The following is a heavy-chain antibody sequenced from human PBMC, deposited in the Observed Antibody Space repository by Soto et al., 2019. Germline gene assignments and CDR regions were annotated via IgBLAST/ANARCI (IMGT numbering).Heavy chain of an antibody. D-gene: IGHD3-3*01. CDR1: GFTFDDYA. V-gene: IGHV3-9*01. Sequence: GGSLRLSCAASGFTFDDYAMHWVRQAPGKGLEWVSGISWNSGSIGYADSVKGRFTISRDNAKNSLYLQMNSLRAEDTALYYCAKSWDYDFWSGLLNWGQGTLVTVSS. J-gene: IGHJ4*02. CDR2: ISWNSGSI. CDR3: AKSWDYDFWSGLLN.